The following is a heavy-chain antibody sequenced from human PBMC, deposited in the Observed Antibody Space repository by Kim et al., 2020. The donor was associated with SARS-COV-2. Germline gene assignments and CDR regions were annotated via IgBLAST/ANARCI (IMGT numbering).Heavy chain of an antibody. V-gene: IGHV3-9*01. D-gene: IGHD6-19*01. J-gene: IGHJ6*02. Sequence: VKGRFTMSIDNAKNSLNLQMNSLRAEDTALYYCAKDKVAGIPYFYYGMDVWGQGTTVTVSS. CDR3: AKDKVAGIPYFYYGMDV.